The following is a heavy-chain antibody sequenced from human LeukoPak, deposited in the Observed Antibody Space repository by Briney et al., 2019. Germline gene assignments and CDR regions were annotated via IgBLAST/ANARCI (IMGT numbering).Heavy chain of an antibody. CDR3: ARTNERELDY. CDR1: GLTFSSYH. D-gene: IGHD1-26*01. V-gene: IGHV3-48*01. CDR2: ISIFSSTI. J-gene: IGHJ4*02. Sequence: GGSLRLSCAASGLTFSSYHMNWVRQAPGKGLEWVSYISIFSSTIYYADSVKGRFTISRDDANSLVYLQMNSLRAEDTAVYYCARTNERELDYWGQGTLITVSS.